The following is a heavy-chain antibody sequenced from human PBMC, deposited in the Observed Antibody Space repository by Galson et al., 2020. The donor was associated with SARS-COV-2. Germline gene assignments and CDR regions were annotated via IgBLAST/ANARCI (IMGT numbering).Heavy chain of an antibody. CDR2: INSDGSKT. CDR3: IRSYCTSASCYGWFDP. Sequence: GESLKISCEASGFSISAYWMHWVRQAPGKGLVWVSRINSDGSKTSYADSVRGRLTVSRDNAKNTVYLQMNSLSVEDTALYYCIRSYCTSASCYGWFDPWGQGTLVTVSS. D-gene: IGHD2-2*01. V-gene: IGHV3-74*03. J-gene: IGHJ5*02. CDR1: GFSISAYW.